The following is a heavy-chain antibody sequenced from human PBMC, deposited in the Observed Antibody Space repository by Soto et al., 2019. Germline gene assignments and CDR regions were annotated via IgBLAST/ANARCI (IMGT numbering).Heavy chain of an antibody. V-gene: IGHV4-31*03. D-gene: IGHD3-10*01. CDR3: AAGTRSDRNFDY. Sequence: QVQLQESGPGLVKPSQTLSLTCTVSGGSISSGGYYWSWIRQHPGKGLEWIGYIYYSGSTYYNPSLKSRVTRSVDTSKNQCSLKLSSVTAADTAVYYCAAGTRSDRNFDYWGQGTLVTVSS. CDR2: IYYSGST. CDR1: GGSISSGGYY. J-gene: IGHJ4*02.